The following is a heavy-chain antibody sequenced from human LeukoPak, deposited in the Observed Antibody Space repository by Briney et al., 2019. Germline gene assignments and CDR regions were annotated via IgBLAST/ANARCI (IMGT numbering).Heavy chain of an antibody. CDR3: ARGPRVQYYDSSGYYYFDY. Sequence: SVKVSCKASGGTFSSYAISWVRQVPGQGLEWMGGIIPIFGTANYAQKFQGRVTITTDESTSTAYMELSSLRSEDTAVYYCARGPRVQYYDSSGYYYFDYWGQGTLVTVSS. CDR1: GGTFSSYA. J-gene: IGHJ4*02. CDR2: IIPIFGTA. D-gene: IGHD3-22*01. V-gene: IGHV1-69*05.